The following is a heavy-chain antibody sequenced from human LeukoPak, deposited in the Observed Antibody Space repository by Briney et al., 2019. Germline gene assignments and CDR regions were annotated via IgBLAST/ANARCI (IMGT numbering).Heavy chain of an antibody. CDR2: IYSSGST. V-gene: IGHV4-4*07. Sequence: TSETLSLTCTVSGGSISNYYWSWIRQPAGKGLKWIGRIYSSGSTNYNPSLKSRVTMSVDTSKNQFSLKLSSVTAADTAVYYCARNWYFDVWGRGTLVTVSS. CDR3: ARNWYFDV. CDR1: GGSISNYY. J-gene: IGHJ2*01.